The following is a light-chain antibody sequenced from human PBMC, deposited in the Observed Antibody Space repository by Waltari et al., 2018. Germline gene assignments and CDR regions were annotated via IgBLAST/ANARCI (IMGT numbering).Light chain of an antibody. Sequence: QSSLTQPASVSGSPGQSLTLTCTRTSGDVGRYYYVSWFQQHPGKAPTLTIYDVTKRHSGISDRFSGSKSGNTASLTISGLEADDEADYYCSSYTSDTTLIFGGGTELTVL. CDR2: DVT. J-gene: IGLJ2*01. V-gene: IGLV2-14*01. CDR3: SSYTSDTTLI. CDR1: SGDVGRYYY.